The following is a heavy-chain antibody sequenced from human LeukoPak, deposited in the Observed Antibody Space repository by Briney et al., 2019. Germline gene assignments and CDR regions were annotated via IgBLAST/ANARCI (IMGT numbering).Heavy chain of an antibody. CDR2: IRADGSEK. Sequence: GGSLRLSCAASGFTFSIYGMHWVRQAPGKGLEWVAFIRADGSEKYYADSVKGRFTISRDSSKNTLYLQINSLRAEATAVYYCAKRPVIDPKSITGTKWPLDYWGQGTLVTVSS. V-gene: IGHV3-30*02. CDR3: AKRPVIDPKSITGTKWPLDY. D-gene: IGHD1-7*01. J-gene: IGHJ4*02. CDR1: GFTFSIYG.